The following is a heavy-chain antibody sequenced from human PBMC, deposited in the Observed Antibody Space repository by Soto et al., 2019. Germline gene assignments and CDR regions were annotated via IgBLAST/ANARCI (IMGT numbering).Heavy chain of an antibody. J-gene: IGHJ4*02. CDR3: ARGAGYGDYGGY. CDR2: IGGTGSSI. D-gene: IGHD4-17*01. CDR1: GFSLRGYS. V-gene: IGHV3-48*02. Sequence: EVQLVESGGGLVQPGGSLRLSCAASGFSLRGYSMSWVRQAPGKGLEWVSYIGGTGSSIYADSVKGRFTISRDNAKNSVYLQMNSLGDDDTAVYYCARGAGYGDYGGYWGQGTLVTVSS.